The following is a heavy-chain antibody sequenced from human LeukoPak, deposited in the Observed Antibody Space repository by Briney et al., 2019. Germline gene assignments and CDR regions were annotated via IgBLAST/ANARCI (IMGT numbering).Heavy chain of an antibody. V-gene: IGHV1-8*01. D-gene: IGHD1-14*01. CDR2: MNPNSGNT. Sequence: ASVKVSCMSSGCTFTCYDINWLRQATAQGLEWMGWMNPNSGNTGNAQKFQGRVTMTSNTSISTAYMELSSLRSEDTAVCYCARGPGWFDPWGQGTLVTVSS. J-gene: IGHJ5*02. CDR3: ARGPGWFDP. CDR1: GCTFTCYD.